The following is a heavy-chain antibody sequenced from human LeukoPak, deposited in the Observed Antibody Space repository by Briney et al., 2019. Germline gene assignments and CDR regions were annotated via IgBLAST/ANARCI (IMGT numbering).Heavy chain of an antibody. CDR3: ASSEVDSSGYYYAYYFDY. CDR2: INPNSGGT. Sequence: EASVKVSCKASGYTFTGYYMHWVRQAPGQGLEWMGWINPNSGGTNYAQKFQGWVTMTRDTSISTAYMELSRLRSDDTAVYYCASSEVDSSGYYYAYYFDYWGQGTLVTVSS. CDR1: GYTFTGYY. V-gene: IGHV1-2*04. J-gene: IGHJ4*02. D-gene: IGHD3-22*01.